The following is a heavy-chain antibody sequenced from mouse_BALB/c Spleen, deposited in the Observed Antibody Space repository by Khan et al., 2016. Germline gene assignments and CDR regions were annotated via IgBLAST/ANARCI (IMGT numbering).Heavy chain of an antibody. CDR3: ARAGYYGYLVN. Sequence: EVKLLESGGGLVQPGGSLKLSCAASGFDFSRYWMSWVRQAPGKGLEWIGEINPDSSTINYTPSLKDKFIISRDNAKNTLYLQMRKVRSEDTVLYYGARAGYYGYLVNWGQGTLVTVSA. D-gene: IGHD1-1*01. V-gene: IGHV4-1*02. CDR1: GFDFSRYW. J-gene: IGHJ3*01. CDR2: INPDSSTI.